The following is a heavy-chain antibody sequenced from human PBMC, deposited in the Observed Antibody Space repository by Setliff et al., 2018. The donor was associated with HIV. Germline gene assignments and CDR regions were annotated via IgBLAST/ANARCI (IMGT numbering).Heavy chain of an antibody. CDR2: INPNNGDT. CDR3: ARVRRGKAIITTGGMDV. CDR1: GYTFTDYF. J-gene: IGHJ6*02. Sequence: ASVKVSCKASGYTFTDYFLHWVRQAPGQGLEWMGWINPNNGDTIYAQKFQGRVTVTRDTSINTAYMVLSSLKSGDTAMYFCARVRRGKAIITTGGMDVWGQGTTVTVSS. V-gene: IGHV1-2*02. D-gene: IGHD3-10*01.